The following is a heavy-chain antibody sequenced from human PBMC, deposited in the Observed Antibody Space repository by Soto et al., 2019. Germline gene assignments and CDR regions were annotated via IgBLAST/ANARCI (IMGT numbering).Heavy chain of an antibody. D-gene: IGHD2-21*02. J-gene: IGHJ4*02. V-gene: IGHV3-11*01. CDR2: ISTGAGTI. Sequence: QVQLVESGGGLVKPGGSLRLSCAASGFTFSDYYMSWIRQAPGKGLKWVSYISTGAGTIYYADSVKGRFTISRDNAKNSLYLQMNTLRAEDTAVYYCAREVGFGDPPDYWGQGTLVTVSS. CDR3: AREVGFGDPPDY. CDR1: GFTFSDYY.